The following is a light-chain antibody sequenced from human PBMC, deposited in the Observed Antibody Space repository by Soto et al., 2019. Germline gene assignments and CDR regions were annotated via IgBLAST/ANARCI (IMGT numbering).Light chain of an antibody. CDR2: GVS. J-gene: IGKJ5*01. CDR3: QQYGSSHHPTT. Sequence: EIVLTQSPGTLSLSPGERATLSCRASQSVTSTYLGWYQQKPGQAPRLLMYGVSVRATGIPDRCSVSGSGTDFTLTISRLEPEDFAVYDCQQYGSSHHPTTFGQGTRLEIK. V-gene: IGKV3-20*01. CDR1: QSVTSTY.